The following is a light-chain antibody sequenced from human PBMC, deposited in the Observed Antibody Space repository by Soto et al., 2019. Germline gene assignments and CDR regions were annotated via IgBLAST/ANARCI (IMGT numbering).Light chain of an antibody. CDR3: QQSYSTPPT. CDR1: QSINTY. V-gene: IGKV1-39*01. Sequence: DLQMTQSPSSLSASVGDRVTITCRASQSINTYLNWYQQKPGKAPKLLIYAASSLQTGVPFRFSGSGSGTDFTLTISSLQPEDFATFFCQQSYSTPPTFGQGTRVEIK. J-gene: IGKJ1*01. CDR2: AAS.